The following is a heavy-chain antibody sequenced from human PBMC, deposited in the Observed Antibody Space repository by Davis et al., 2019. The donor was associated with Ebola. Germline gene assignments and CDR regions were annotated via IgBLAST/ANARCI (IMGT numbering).Heavy chain of an antibody. V-gene: IGHV3-23*01. D-gene: IGHD3-3*01. CDR3: AKSGLSFGVVKYHYGMDV. CDR1: GFTFSSYA. Sequence: GGSLRLSCAASGFTFSSYAMTWVRQAPGKGLEWVSGISGSGGSTYYADSVKGRFTISRDNSKNTLYLQMNSLRVEDTAVYYCAKSGLSFGVVKYHYGMDVWGKGTTVTVSS. J-gene: IGHJ6*04. CDR2: ISGSGGST.